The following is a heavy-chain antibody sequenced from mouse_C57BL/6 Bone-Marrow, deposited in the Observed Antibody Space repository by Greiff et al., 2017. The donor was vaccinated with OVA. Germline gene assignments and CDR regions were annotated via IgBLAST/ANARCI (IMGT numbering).Heavy chain of an antibody. CDR1: GYTFTDYY. CDR2: INPYNGGT. Sequence: VQLQQSGPVLVKPGASVKMSCKASGYTFTDYYMNWVKQSHGKSLEWIGVINPYNGGTSYNQKFKGKATLTVDKSSSTAYMELNSLTSEDSAVYYCAREGLYYYGSSFYFDYWGQGTTLTVSS. J-gene: IGHJ2*01. V-gene: IGHV1-19*01. CDR3: AREGLYYYGSSFYFDY. D-gene: IGHD1-1*01.